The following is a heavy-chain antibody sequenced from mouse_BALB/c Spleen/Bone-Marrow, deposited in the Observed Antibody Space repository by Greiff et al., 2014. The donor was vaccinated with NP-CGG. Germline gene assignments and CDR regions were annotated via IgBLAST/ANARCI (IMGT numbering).Heavy chain of an antibody. J-gene: IGHJ4*01. D-gene: IGHD2-3*01. Sequence: EVQLQQSGTVLARPGASVKMSCKASGYSFTSYWMHWVKQRPGQGLEWIGAIYPGNSDTSYNQKFKGKAKLTAVTSASTAYMELSSLTNEDSAVYYCTRRWLLHGFYAMDYWGQGTSVTVPS. CDR2: IYPGNSDT. CDR3: TRRWLLHGFYAMDY. V-gene: IGHV1-5*01. CDR1: GYSFTSYW.